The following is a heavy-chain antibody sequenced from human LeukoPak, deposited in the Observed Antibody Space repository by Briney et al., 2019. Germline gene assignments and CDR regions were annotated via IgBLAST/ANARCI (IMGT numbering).Heavy chain of an antibody. J-gene: IGHJ3*02. D-gene: IGHD3-22*01. CDR1: GFTFDDYA. CDR3: AKGLNYYDSSGYGI. CDR2: ISWNSGSI. V-gene: IGHV3-9*01. Sequence: SLRLSCAASGFTFDDYAMHWVRQAPGKGLEWVSGISWNSGSIGYADSVKGRFTISRDNAKNSLYLQMNSLRAEDTALYYCAKGLNYYDSSGYGIWGQGTMVTVSS.